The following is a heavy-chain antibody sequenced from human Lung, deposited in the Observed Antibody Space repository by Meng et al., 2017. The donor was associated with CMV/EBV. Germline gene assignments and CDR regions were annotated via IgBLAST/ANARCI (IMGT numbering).Heavy chain of an antibody. CDR3: ARVIAVAGTAPFDY. J-gene: IGHJ4*02. CDR1: GYTFTGYY. V-gene: IGHV1-2*02. D-gene: IGHD6-19*01. CDR2: IYPNTGGA. Sequence: SVXVSXXASGYTFTGYYIHWVRQAPGQGLECMGCIYPNTGGAKYAQKFQGRVTMTRDTSISTAYMELSSLRSDDTAVYYCARVIAVAGTAPFDYWGQGTXVTVSS.